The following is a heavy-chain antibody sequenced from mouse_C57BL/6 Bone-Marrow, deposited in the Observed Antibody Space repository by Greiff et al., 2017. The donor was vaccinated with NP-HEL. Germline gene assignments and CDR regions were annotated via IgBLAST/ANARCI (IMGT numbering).Heavy chain of an antibody. Sequence: QVQLQQPGAELVKPGASVKLSCKASGYTFTSYWMQWVKQRPGQGLEWIGEIDPSDSYTNYNQKFKGKATLTVDTSSSTAYMQLSSLTSEDSAVYYCAPSMVFPTRFAYWGQGTLVTVSA. CDR2: IDPSDSYT. V-gene: IGHV1-50*01. CDR1: GYTFTSYW. D-gene: IGHD2-2*01. J-gene: IGHJ3*01. CDR3: APSMVFPTRFAY.